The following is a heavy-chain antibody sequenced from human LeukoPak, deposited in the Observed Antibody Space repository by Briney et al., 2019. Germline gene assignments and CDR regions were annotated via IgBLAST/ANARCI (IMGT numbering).Heavy chain of an antibody. CDR1: GGSISSFY. D-gene: IGHD6-13*01. CDR3: ARGGLSSSWLPLDY. V-gene: IGHV4-59*01. J-gene: IGHJ4*02. Sequence: SETLPLTCTVSGGSISSFYWNWIRQPPGKGLEWIGYIYYSGNTKYNPSFNSRLTMSIDMSKNHFSLNLSSVTAADTVVYYCARGGLSSSWLPLDYWGQGTLVTVSS. CDR2: IYYSGNT.